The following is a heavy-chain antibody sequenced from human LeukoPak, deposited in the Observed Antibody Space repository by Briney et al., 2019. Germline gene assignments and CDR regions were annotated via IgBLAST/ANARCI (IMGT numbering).Heavy chain of an antibody. CDR1: GFTFNNYG. CDR3: ARDLAAARRTDF. J-gene: IGHJ4*02. Sequence: GGSLRLSCAASGFTFNNYGMHWVRQAPGKGLEWVAVISYDGSNQYYADSAKGRFTISRDNSKNTLYLQMNSLRAEDTAVYYCARDLAAARRTDFWGQGTLVTVSS. D-gene: IGHD6-13*01. V-gene: IGHV3-30*03. CDR2: ISYDGSNQ.